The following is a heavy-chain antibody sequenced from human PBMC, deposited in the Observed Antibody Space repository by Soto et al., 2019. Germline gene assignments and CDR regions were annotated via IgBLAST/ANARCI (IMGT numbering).Heavy chain of an antibody. CDR2: IIPIFATA. Sequence: SVKVSFKASGGTFSSYAISWLRQAPGQGLEWMGGIIPIFATANYAQKFQGRVTITADESTGTAYMELGSLRSEDTAVYYCARTIYSSGSYYGMDVWGQGTTVTVSS. J-gene: IGHJ6*02. V-gene: IGHV1-69*13. CDR3: ARTIYSSGSYYGMDV. D-gene: IGHD3-10*01. CDR1: GGTFSSYA.